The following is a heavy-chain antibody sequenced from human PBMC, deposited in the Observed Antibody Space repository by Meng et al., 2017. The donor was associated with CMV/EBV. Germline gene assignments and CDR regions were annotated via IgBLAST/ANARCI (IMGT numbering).Heavy chain of an antibody. CDR3: AKDGQWLVRAYFDY. D-gene: IGHD6-19*01. Sequence: GGSLRLSCAASGFTFDDYAMHWVRQAPGKGLEWVSGISWNSGSICYADSVKGRFTISRDNAKNSLYLQMNSLRAEDTALYYCAKDGQWLVRAYFDYWGQGTLVTVSS. J-gene: IGHJ4*02. CDR1: GFTFDDYA. CDR2: ISWNSGSI. V-gene: IGHV3-9*01.